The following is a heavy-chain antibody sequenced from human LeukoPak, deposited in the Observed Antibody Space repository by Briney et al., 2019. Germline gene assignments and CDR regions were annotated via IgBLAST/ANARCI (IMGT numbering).Heavy chain of an antibody. V-gene: IGHV3-23*01. J-gene: IGHJ4*02. CDR1: GFTVSSNY. D-gene: IGHD6-19*01. CDR2: ISVSGGST. CDR3: GKTGGIGISVAH. Sequence: GGSLRLSCAASGFTVSSNYMSWVRQAPGKGLEWVSGISVSGGSTYYADYVKGRFTISRDNSKNTLYLQVNSLRAEDTAVYYCGKTGGIGISVAHWGQGTLVTVSS.